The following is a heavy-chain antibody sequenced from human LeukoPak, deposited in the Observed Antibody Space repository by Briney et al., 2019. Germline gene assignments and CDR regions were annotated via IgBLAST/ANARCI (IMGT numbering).Heavy chain of an antibody. Sequence: GGSLRLSCAASGFTFSSYAMNWVGQAPGKGLEWVSYISSSGSTIYYADSVKGRFTISRDNAKNSLYLQMNSLRAEDTAVYYCAELGITMIGGVWGKGTTVTISS. CDR3: AELGITMIGGV. V-gene: IGHV3-48*03. D-gene: IGHD3-10*02. CDR2: ISSSGSTI. J-gene: IGHJ6*04. CDR1: GFTFSSYA.